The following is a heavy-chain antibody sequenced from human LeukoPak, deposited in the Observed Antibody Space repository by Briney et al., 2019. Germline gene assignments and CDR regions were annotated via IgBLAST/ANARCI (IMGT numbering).Heavy chain of an antibody. CDR2: ISYSGST. Sequence: PSETLSLTCTVSGGSISSYYWSWIRQPPGKGLEWVGYISYSGSTNYNPSLKSRVTISVDTSKNQFSLKVNSVTAADTAVYYCARGSYSSGWYEVHFQHWGQGTLVTVSS. J-gene: IGHJ1*01. CDR1: GGSISSYY. CDR3: ARGSYSSGWYEVHFQH. V-gene: IGHV4-59*08. D-gene: IGHD6-19*01.